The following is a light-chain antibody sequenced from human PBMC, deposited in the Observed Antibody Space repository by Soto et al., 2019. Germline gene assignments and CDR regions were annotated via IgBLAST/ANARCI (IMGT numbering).Light chain of an antibody. V-gene: IGLV2-14*03. CDR3: SSYTTSNTRQIV. J-gene: IGLJ1*01. CDR2: DVT. Sequence: QSVLTQPASVSGSPGQSITISCTGTSSDVGGYNYVSWYQHHPGKAPKLIIYDVTNRPSGVSNPFSGSKSGNTASLTIPGLQPEDEADYYCSSYTTSNTRQIVFGTGTKVPV. CDR1: SSDVGGYNY.